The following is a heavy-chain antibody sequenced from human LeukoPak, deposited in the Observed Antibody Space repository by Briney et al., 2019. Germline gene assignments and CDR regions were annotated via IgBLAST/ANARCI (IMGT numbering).Heavy chain of an antibody. CDR1: GLTFSGSA. CDR3: TVIPATGY. V-gene: IGHV3-73*01. Sequence: GGSLRLSCAASGLTFSGSAMHWVGQASGKGLEWVGRIRSKANSYATAYAASVKGRFTISRDDSKNTAYLQMNSLKTEDTAVYYCTVIPATGYWGQGTLVTVSS. CDR2: IRSKANSYAT. J-gene: IGHJ4*02. D-gene: IGHD2-2*01.